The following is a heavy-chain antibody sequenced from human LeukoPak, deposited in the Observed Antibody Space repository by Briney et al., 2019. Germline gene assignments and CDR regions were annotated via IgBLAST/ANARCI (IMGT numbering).Heavy chain of an antibody. CDR3: AKKIGDSGATDAFDI. D-gene: IGHD6-25*01. V-gene: IGHV3-23*01. CDR1: GFTFSNYA. CDR2: LSASGAYT. Sequence: GGSLRLSCAASGFTFSNYAMRWVRQAPGKGLEWVSGLSASGAYTYYADSVKGRFTISRDNSKNTLYLQMNSLRAEDTAVYYCAKKIGDSGATDAFDIWGQGTMVTVSS. J-gene: IGHJ3*02.